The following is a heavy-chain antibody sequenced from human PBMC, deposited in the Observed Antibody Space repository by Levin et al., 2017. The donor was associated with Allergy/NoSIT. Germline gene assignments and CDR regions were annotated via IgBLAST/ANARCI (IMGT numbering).Heavy chain of an antibody. Sequence: GGSLRLSCAASGFTFDDYGMTWVRQAPGKGLEWVSTVNWNGGYTGYADSVKGRFTISRDNAKNSLYLQMNSLRGEDTAFYYCARTSYSGTYYVGYFDYLGLGTLVTVSS. CDR3: ARTSYSGTYYVGYFDY. J-gene: IGHJ4*02. D-gene: IGHD3-10*02. CDR2: VNWNGGYT. V-gene: IGHV3-20*04. CDR1: GFTFDDYG.